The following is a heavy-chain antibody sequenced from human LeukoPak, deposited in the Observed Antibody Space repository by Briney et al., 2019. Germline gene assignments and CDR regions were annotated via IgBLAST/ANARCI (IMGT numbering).Heavy chain of an antibody. CDR2: MNPDTEIT. V-gene: IGHV1-8*01. D-gene: IGHD6-6*01. CDR3: ARNLYSSSWDY. CDR1: GYTFTNYD. Sequence: ASVKVSCKASGYTFTNYDLNWVRQASGQGLEWMGWMNPDTEITDYAQKFQGRVTMTRDTSINTAYMELSGLTSDDTAVYYCARNLYSSSWDYWGQGTLVTVSS. J-gene: IGHJ4*02.